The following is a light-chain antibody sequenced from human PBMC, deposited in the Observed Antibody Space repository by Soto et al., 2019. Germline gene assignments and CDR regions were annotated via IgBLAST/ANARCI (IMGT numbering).Light chain of an antibody. CDR3: MQDTHWAYT. Sequence: DVVMTQSPLSLPVTLGQPASISCRSSQSLVYSDGNTYLNWFQQRPGQSPRRLIYKVSNRDSGVPDRFSGSESGTHFTLEISRFEAADVGVYYCMQDTHWAYTFGQGTKLEIK. CDR2: KVS. V-gene: IGKV2-30*01. CDR1: QSLVYSDGNTY. J-gene: IGKJ2*01.